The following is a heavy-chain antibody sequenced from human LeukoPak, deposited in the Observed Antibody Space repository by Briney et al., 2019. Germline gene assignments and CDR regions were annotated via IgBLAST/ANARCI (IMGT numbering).Heavy chain of an antibody. D-gene: IGHD5-24*01. J-gene: IGHJ5*02. Sequence: SETLSLTCAVYGGSFSGYYWSWIRQPPGKGLEWIGEINHSGSTNYNPSLKSRVTISVDTSKNQFSLKLSSVTAADTAVYYCARRRRDGYNHNWFDPWGQGTLVTVSS. CDR3: ARRRRDGYNHNWFDP. CDR2: INHSGST. V-gene: IGHV4-34*01. CDR1: GGSFSGYY.